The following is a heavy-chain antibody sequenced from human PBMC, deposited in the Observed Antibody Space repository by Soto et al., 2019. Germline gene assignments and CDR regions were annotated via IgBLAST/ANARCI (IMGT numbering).Heavy chain of an antibody. V-gene: IGHV3-30*18. J-gene: IGHJ6*02. CDR2: LSYDGSNE. Sequence: QVQRVESGGGVVQPGTSLRLSCAASGFTFSSYGMHWVRQAPGKGLEWVTLLSYDGSNEYYADSVKGRFTISRDNSKNTLYLQMNSLRTEDTAVYYCAKDLRRAFYGMDVWGQGTTVTVSS. CDR3: AKDLRRAFYGMDV. D-gene: IGHD3-9*01. CDR1: GFTFSSYG.